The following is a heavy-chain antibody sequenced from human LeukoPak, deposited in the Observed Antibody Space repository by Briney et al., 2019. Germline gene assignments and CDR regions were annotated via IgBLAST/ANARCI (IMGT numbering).Heavy chain of an antibody. V-gene: IGHV3-7*01. CDR2: IKQDGSEK. CDR3: ARLGLGSSWPNPYYYYYYYMDV. Sequence: GGSLRLSCAASGFTFSSYWMSWVRQAPGKGLEWVANIKQDGSEKYYVDSVKGRFTISRDNAKNSLYLQMNSLRAEDTAVYYCARLGLGSSWPNPYYYYYYYMDVWGKGTTVTVSS. CDR1: GFTFSSYW. J-gene: IGHJ6*03. D-gene: IGHD6-13*01.